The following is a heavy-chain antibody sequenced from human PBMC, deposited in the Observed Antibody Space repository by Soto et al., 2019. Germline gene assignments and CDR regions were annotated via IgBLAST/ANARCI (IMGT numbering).Heavy chain of an antibody. CDR2: LYYTGST. CDR3: ARGFAIGWYTYFFDL. CDR1: GASISGYH. J-gene: IGHJ4*02. Sequence: SETLSLTCTVSGASISGYHWGWIRQPPGKGLEWIGYLYYTGSTHYNPSLKSRVTMSVDTSKNQFSPKLNSVTAADTAVYYCARGFAIGWYTYFFDLWGQGPLVTVSS. D-gene: IGHD6-19*01. V-gene: IGHV4-59*08.